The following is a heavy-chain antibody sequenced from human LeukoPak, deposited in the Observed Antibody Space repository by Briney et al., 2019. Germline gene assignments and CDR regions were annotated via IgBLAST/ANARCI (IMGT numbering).Heavy chain of an antibody. Sequence: GRSLRLSCAASGFTFDDYAMHWVRQAPGKGLEWVSGISWNSGSIGYADSVKGRFTISRDKDKNSMYLQMNSLRAEDTALYYCAKDTMGYYDSSGYSHFDYWGQGTLVTVSS. CDR2: ISWNSGSI. J-gene: IGHJ4*02. V-gene: IGHV3-9*01. D-gene: IGHD3-22*01. CDR3: AKDTMGYYDSSGYSHFDY. CDR1: GFTFDDYA.